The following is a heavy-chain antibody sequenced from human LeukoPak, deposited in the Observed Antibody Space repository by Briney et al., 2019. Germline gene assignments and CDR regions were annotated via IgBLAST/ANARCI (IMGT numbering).Heavy chain of an antibody. CDR3: ARVSSSGWYVGYFQH. CDR1: GGSVSSGSYY. J-gene: IGHJ1*01. V-gene: IGHV4-61*01. CDR2: IYYSGST. D-gene: IGHD6-19*01. Sequence: PSETLSLTCTVSGGSVSSGSYYWSWIRQPPGKGLEWIGYIYYSGSTNYNPSLKSRVTISVDTSKNQFSLKLSSVTAADTAVYYCARVSSSGWYVGYFQHWGQGTLVTVSS.